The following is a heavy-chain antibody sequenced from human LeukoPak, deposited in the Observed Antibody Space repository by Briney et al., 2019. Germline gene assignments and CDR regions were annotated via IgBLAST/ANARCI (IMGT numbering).Heavy chain of an antibody. V-gene: IGHV4-39*01. Sequence: SETLSLTCTVSSGSISSSNYYWGWIRQSPGKGLEWIANIYYSGSTYYNPSLKSRVAISVDTSKNQFSLKLSSVTAADTAVYYCASGYSGYDPTGAFDIWGQGTMVTVSS. D-gene: IGHD5-12*01. CDR2: IYYSGST. CDR3: ASGYSGYDPTGAFDI. CDR1: SGSISSSNYY. J-gene: IGHJ3*02.